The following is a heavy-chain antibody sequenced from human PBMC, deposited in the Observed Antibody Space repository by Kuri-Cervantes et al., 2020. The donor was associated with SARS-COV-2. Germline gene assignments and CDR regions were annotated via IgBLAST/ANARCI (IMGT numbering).Heavy chain of an antibody. CDR2: IDWDDNK. CDR3: ARHSSGSYCDY. V-gene: IGHV2-70*12. CDR1: GFSLASTGMC. D-gene: IGHD6-19*01. Sequence: SGPTLVKPTQTLTLTCTFSGFSLASTGMCVSWIRQPPGRALEWLASIDWDDNKYYSTSLETRLTISKDTSKNQVILTMRNMDPADTATYYCARHSSGSYCDYWGQGTQVTVSS. J-gene: IGHJ4*02.